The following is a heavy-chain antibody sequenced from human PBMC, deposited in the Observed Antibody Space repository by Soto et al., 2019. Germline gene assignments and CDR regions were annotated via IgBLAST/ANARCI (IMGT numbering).Heavy chain of an antibody. D-gene: IGHD2-8*01. CDR3: ARYDLPTNGDYYYYYGMDV. Sequence: ASVKVSCKASGYTFTGYYMHWVRQAPGQGLEWMGCINPNSGGTNYAQNFQGWVTMTRDTSISTAYMELSRLRSGDTAVYYCARYDLPTNGDYYYYYGMDVGGQGTTVTVSS. V-gene: IGHV1-2*04. J-gene: IGHJ6*02. CDR1: GYTFTGYY. CDR2: INPNSGGT.